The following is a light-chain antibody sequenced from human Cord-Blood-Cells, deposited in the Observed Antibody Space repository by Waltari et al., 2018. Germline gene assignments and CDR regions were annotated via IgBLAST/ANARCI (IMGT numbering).Light chain of an antibody. CDR1: QGISNY. J-gene: IGKJ4*01. V-gene: IGKV1-27*01. CDR2: AAS. Sequence: DIQMTQSPSSLSASVGDRVPITCRASQGISNYLAWYQQKPGKVPKLLIYAASTLQSGVPSRFSGSGSGTDFTLTINSLQPEDVATYYCQKYNSAPPLTFGGGTKVEIK. CDR3: QKYNSAPPLT.